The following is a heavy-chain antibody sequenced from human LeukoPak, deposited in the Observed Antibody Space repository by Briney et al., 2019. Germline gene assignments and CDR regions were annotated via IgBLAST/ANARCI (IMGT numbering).Heavy chain of an antibody. D-gene: IGHD2-15*01. CDR3: ARAGCSGGSCYMDAAFDI. Sequence: ASVKVSCKASGGTFSSYAISWVRQAPGQGLEWMGGIIPIFGTANYAQKFRGRVTITADESTSTAYMELSSLRSEDTAVYYCARAGCSGGSCYMDAAFDIWGQGTMVTVSS. CDR2: IIPIFGTA. CDR1: GGTFSSYA. J-gene: IGHJ3*02. V-gene: IGHV1-69*01.